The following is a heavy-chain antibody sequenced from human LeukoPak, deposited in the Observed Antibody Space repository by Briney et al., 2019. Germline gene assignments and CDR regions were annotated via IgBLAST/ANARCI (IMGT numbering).Heavy chain of an antibody. Sequence: SGTLSLTCTVSGGSISSSSYYWGWIRQPPGKGLEWIGTLYYTGNTYYNPSLQSRVTISEDTSKNQFSLKLSSVTAADTAVYYCARSYYDSSDYYFTSWGQGILVTVSS. D-gene: IGHD3-22*01. J-gene: IGHJ4*02. CDR2: LYYTGNT. CDR1: GGSISSSSYY. V-gene: IGHV4-39*07. CDR3: ARSYYDSSDYYFTS.